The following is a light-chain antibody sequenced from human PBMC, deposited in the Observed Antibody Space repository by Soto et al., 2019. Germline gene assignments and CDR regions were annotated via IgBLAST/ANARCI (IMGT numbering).Light chain of an antibody. CDR1: QSVSSNY. V-gene: IGKV3-20*01. Sequence: ESVLTQSPGSLSLSPGERATLSCRASQSVSSNYLAWYHHKPDQASRLRIYGASIRATGIPDRFSGSGSGTDFALTISRLEHEDFTVYYCQHYGSSLSITFGQGTRLEIK. J-gene: IGKJ5*01. CDR2: GAS. CDR3: QHYGSSLSIT.